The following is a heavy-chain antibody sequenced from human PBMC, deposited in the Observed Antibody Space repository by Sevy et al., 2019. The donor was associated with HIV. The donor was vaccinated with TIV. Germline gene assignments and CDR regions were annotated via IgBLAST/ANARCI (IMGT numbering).Heavy chain of an antibody. CDR2: ISGSGGST. J-gene: IGHJ5*02. CDR3: AKDHGGATWS. Sequence: GGSLRLSCAASGFTFSSYAMSWVRQAPGKGLEWVSAISGSGGSTYYEDSVKGRFTISRDNSKNTLYLQVNSLRAEDTAVYYCAKDHGGATWSWGQGTLVTVSS. CDR1: GFTFSSYA. V-gene: IGHV3-23*01. D-gene: IGHD1-26*01.